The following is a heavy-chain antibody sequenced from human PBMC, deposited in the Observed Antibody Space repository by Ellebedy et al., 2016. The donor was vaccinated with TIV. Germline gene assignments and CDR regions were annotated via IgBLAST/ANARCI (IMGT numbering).Heavy chain of an antibody. CDR2: ISSPGTTI. CDR3: ARSEGPFDY. J-gene: IGHJ4*02. Sequence: GESLKISCAASGFTFSNYEMNWVRQAPGKGLEWRSYISSPGTTIYYADSVKGRFTISRDSAKKSLYLQMNSLRAEDTAVYYCARSEGPFDYWGQGTLVTVSS. CDR1: GFTFSNYE. V-gene: IGHV3-48*03.